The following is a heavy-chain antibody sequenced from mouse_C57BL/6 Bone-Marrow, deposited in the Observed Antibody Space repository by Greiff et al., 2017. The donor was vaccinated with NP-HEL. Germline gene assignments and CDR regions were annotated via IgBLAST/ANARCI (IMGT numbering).Heavy chain of an antibody. CDR2: IYPGSGST. D-gene: IGHD2-3*01. CDR1: GYTFTSYW. Sequence: VQLQQPGAELVKPGASVKMSCKASGYTFTSYWITWVKQRPGQGLEWIGDIYPGSGSTNYNEKFKSKATLTVDTSSSTAYMQLSSLTSEDSAVYYCASWGWLLPYYYAMDYWGQGTSVTVSS. J-gene: IGHJ4*01. CDR3: ASWGWLLPYYYAMDY. V-gene: IGHV1-55*01.